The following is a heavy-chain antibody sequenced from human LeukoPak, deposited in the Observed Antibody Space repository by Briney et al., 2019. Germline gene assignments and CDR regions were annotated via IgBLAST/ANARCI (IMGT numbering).Heavy chain of an antibody. D-gene: IGHD2-2*01. CDR2: IHSSATYI. Sequence: GGSLRLSCAASGFLFGGHAMVWIRQAPGKSLECVSSIHSSATYITYADSVRGRFTISRDNDKNSLFLDMNDLRAEDTAVHYCARAAIRVDFFDSWGQGTLVAVSS. CDR3: ARAAIRVDFFDS. CDR1: GFLFGGHA. J-gene: IGHJ4*02. V-gene: IGHV3-21*06.